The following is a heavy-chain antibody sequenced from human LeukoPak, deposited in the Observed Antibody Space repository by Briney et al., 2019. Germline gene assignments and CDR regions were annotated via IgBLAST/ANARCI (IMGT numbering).Heavy chain of an antibody. CDR1: GFIFSNYW. V-gene: IGHV3-74*01. J-gene: IGHJ4*02. D-gene: IGHD6-19*01. Sequence: PGGSLRLSCAASGFIFSNYWMHWVRQAPGKGLVWVSNIKSDGSNTNYADSVKGRFTISRDNAKNTLFLQMNSLRADDTGAYYCVKSSGDIGTSGWYPDYWGQGTLVTVSS. CDR2: IKSDGSNT. CDR3: VKSSGDIGTSGWYPDY.